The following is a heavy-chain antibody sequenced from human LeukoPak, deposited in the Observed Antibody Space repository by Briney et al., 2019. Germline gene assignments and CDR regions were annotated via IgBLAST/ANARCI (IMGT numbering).Heavy chain of an antibody. CDR2: ISSSSSYI. D-gene: IGHD3-10*01. V-gene: IGHV3-21*01. Sequence: GGSLRLSCAASGFTFSSYSMNWVRQAPGKGLEWVSSISSSSSYIYYADSVKGRFTISRDNAKNSLYLQMNSLRAEDTAVYYCAKGSNYYGSGSIDYWGQGTLVTVSS. J-gene: IGHJ4*02. CDR3: AKGSNYYGSGSIDY. CDR1: GFTFSSYS.